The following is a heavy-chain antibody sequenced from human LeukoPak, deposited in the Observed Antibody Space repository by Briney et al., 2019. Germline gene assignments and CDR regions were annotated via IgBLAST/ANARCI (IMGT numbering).Heavy chain of an antibody. V-gene: IGHV4-59*01. CDR1: GDSINSYY. J-gene: IGHJ4*02. CDR3: ARGTAYNNGWFDY. D-gene: IGHD6-19*01. CDR2: FHSSGST. Sequence: SETLSLTCTVSGDSINSYYWSWIRQSPGRGLEWIGYFHSSGSTHYNPSLKSRVTISVDTSKNQFSLKMRSVTAADTAVYYCARGTAYNNGWFDYWGQGTLVTVSS.